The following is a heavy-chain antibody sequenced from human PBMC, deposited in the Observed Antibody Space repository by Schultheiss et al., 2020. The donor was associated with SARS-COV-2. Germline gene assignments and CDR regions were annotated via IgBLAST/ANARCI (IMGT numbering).Heavy chain of an antibody. D-gene: IGHD5-18*01. CDR3: ARGWDTAMATGFDY. CDR2: IWYDGSNK. V-gene: IGHV3-33*01. Sequence: GGSLRLSCAASGFTFSSYGMHWVRQAPGKGLEWVAVIWYDGSNKYYADSVKGRFTISRDNSKNTLYLQMNSLRAEDTAVYYCARGWDTAMATGFDYWGQGTLVTVSS. CDR1: GFTFSSYG. J-gene: IGHJ4*02.